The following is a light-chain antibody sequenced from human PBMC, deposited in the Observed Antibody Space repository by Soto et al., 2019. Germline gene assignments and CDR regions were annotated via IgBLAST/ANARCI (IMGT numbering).Light chain of an antibody. Sequence: NVLTQSPATLSLSPGERATLSCRASQSVSRYLAWFQQKPGQAPRLLIYDTSNRATGIPARFSGSGSGTDFTLTISSLEPEDFAVYYCHQRSDWPQTFGQGTKVDIK. CDR1: QSVSRY. CDR2: DTS. CDR3: HQRSDWPQT. J-gene: IGKJ1*01. V-gene: IGKV3-11*01.